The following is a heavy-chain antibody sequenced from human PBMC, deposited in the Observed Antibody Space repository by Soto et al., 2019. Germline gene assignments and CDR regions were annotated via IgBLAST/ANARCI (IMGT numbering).Heavy chain of an antibody. CDR3: ASHDCISTSCQLPD. Sequence: QLQLQESGPGLVKPSETLSLTCTVSGGSISSSSYYWGWIRQPPGKGLEWIGSIYYSGSTYYNPSLKSRVTISVDTSKNHFSLKLSSVTAADTAVYYCASHDCISTSCQLPDWGQGTLVTVSS. CDR1: GGSISSSSYY. D-gene: IGHD2-2*01. J-gene: IGHJ4*02. V-gene: IGHV4-39*01. CDR2: IYYSGST.